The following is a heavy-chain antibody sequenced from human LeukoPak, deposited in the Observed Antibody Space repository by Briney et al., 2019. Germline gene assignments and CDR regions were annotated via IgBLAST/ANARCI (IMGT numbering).Heavy chain of an antibody. D-gene: IGHD2-2*02. CDR3: ASRYCSSTSCYIYFDY. Sequence: PSETLSLTCTVSGGSISSSSYYWGWIRQPPGKGLEWIGSIYYSGSTYYNPSLKSRVTISVDTSKNQFSLKLSSVTAADTAVYYCASRYCSSTSCYIYFDYWGQGTLVTVSS. V-gene: IGHV4-39*01. CDR1: GGSISSSSYY. CDR2: IYYSGST. J-gene: IGHJ4*02.